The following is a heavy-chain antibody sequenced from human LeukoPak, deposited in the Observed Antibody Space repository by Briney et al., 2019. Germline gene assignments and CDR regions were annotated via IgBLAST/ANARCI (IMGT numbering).Heavy chain of an antibody. V-gene: IGHV3-20*01. CDR3: ARDRGGTTSPFFDY. J-gene: IGHJ4*02. CDR1: GFTFDDYG. Sequence: RGSLRLSCAASGFTFDDYGMSWVRQGPGKGLEWVASINWNSGSTDYADFVKGRFTISRDNAKNSLYLQMNSLRAEDTALYHCARDRGGTTSPFFDYWGQGTPLTVSS. CDR2: INWNSGST. D-gene: IGHD2/OR15-2a*01.